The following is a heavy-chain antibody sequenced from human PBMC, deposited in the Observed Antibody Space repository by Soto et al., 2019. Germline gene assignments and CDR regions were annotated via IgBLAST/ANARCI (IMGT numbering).Heavy chain of an antibody. CDR2: ISYDGSNK. CDR3: AKDRGVTIFGATRYYYYYGMDV. Sequence: HPGGSLRLSCAASGFTFSSYGMHWVRQAPGKGLEWVAVISYDGSNKYYADSVKGRFTISRDNSKNTLYLQMNSLRAEDTAVYYCAKDRGVTIFGATRYYYYYGMDVWGQGTTVTVSS. CDR1: GFTFSSYG. V-gene: IGHV3-30*18. J-gene: IGHJ6*02. D-gene: IGHD3-3*01.